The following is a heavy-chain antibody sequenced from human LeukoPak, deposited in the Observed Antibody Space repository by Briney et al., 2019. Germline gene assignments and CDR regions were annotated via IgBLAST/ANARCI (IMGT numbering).Heavy chain of an antibody. CDR1: GGTFSSYA. V-gene: IGHV1-69*05. D-gene: IGHD5-12*01. J-gene: IGHJ4*02. Sequence: SVKVSCKASGGTFSSYAISWVRQAPGQGLEWMGRIIPIFGTTNYAKKFQSRGTITTDESTSTAYMELSSLRSEDTTVYYCAREVGYGGGGYYFDYWGQGTLVTVSS. CDR3: AREVGYGGGGYYFDY. CDR2: IIPIFGTT.